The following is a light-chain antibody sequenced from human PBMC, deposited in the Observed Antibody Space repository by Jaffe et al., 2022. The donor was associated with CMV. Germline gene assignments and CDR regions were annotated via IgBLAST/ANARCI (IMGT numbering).Light chain of an antibody. CDR2: EVT. CDR3: CSYAGSFV. V-gene: IGLV2-23*02. CDR1: SSDIGNYNL. Sequence: QSALTQPASVSGSPGQSITISCTGTSSDIGNYNLVSWYQQHPGKAPELMIYEVTKRPSGVSGRFSGSKSGNTASLTISGLQAEDEADYYCCSYAGSFVFGTGTRVTVL. J-gene: IGLJ1*01.